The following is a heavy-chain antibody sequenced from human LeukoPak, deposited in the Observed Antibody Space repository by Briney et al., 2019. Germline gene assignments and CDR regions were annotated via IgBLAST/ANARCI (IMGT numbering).Heavy chain of an antibody. J-gene: IGHJ4*02. CDR3: ARDSDWILFDY. V-gene: IGHV3-74*03. Sequence: PGGSLRLSCAASGFTFNTYWMHWVRQAPGKGLVWVARVNREGTTTAYADSVKGRFIISRDNSKNTLYLQMNNLRAEDTAVYYCARDSDWILFDYWGQGTPVTVYS. D-gene: IGHD2-2*03. CDR2: VNREGTTT. CDR1: GFTFNTYW.